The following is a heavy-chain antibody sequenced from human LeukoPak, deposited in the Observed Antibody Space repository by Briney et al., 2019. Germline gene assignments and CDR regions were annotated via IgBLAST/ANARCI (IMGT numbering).Heavy chain of an antibody. Sequence: GGSLRLSCAASGFTFSSYSMNWVRQAPGKGLEWVSYISSSSSTIYYADSVKGRFTISRDNAKNSLYLQMNSLRAEDTAVYYCARDASQLWLDYWGQGTLVTVSS. V-gene: IGHV3-48*04. CDR3: ARDASQLWLDY. CDR2: ISSSSSTI. J-gene: IGHJ4*02. D-gene: IGHD5-18*01. CDR1: GFTFSSYS.